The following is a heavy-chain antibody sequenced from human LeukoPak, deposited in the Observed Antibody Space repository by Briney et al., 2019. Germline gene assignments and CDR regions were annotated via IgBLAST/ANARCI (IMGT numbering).Heavy chain of an antibody. CDR3: ATDYCSSTSCYSD. J-gene: IGHJ4*02. CDR1: GFTFSSYS. Sequence: GGSLRLSCAASGFTFSSYSMNWVRQAPGKGLVWVSRINSDGSSTSYADSAKGRFTISRDNAKNTLYLQMNSLRAEDTAVYYCATDYCSSTSCYSDWGQGTLVTVSS. D-gene: IGHD2-2*01. V-gene: IGHV3-74*01. CDR2: INSDGSST.